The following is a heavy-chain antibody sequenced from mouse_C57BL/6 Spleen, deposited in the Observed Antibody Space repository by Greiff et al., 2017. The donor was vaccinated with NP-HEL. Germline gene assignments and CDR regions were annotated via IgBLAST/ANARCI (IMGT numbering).Heavy chain of an antibody. CDR1: GFTFSSYA. V-gene: IGHV5-4*03. CDR2: ISDGGSYT. D-gene: IGHD2-4*01. CDR3: ASHYYDYDGAWFAY. J-gene: IGHJ3*01. Sequence: VMLVESGGGLVKPGGSLKLSCAASGFTFSSYAMSWVRQTPEKRLEWVATISDGGSYTYYPDNVKGRFTISRDNAKNNLYLQMSHLKSEDTAMYYCASHYYDYDGAWFAYWGQGTLVTVSA.